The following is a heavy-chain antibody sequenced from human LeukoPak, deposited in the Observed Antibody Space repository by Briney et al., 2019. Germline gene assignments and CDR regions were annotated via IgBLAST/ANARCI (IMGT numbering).Heavy chain of an antibody. CDR2: IHYSGST. J-gene: IGHJ4*02. CDR1: GGSMNSYY. D-gene: IGHD3-22*01. CDR3: ARDDSSGLEGV. Sequence: SETLSLTCTVSGGSMNSYYWSWIRQPPGKGREWIGYIHYSGSTNYNPSLKSRVTISVDTSKNQFSLKLNSVTAADTAVSYCARDDSSGLEGVWGQGTLVTVSS. V-gene: IGHV4-59*01.